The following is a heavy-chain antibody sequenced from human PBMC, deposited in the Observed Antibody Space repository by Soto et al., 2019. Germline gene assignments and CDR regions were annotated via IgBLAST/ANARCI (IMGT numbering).Heavy chain of an antibody. CDR3: ARENSGEGYNLLGAFDI. D-gene: IGHD5-12*01. Sequence: ASVKVSCKASGYTFAGYYMHWVRQAPGQGLEWMGGIIPIFGTANYAQKFQGRVTITADESTSTAYMELSSLRSEDTAVYYCARENSGEGYNLLGAFDIWGQGTMVTVSS. CDR2: IIPIFGTA. J-gene: IGHJ3*02. CDR1: GYTFAGYY. V-gene: IGHV1-69*13.